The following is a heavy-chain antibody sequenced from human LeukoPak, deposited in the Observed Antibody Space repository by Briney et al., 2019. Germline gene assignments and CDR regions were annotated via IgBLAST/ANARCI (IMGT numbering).Heavy chain of an antibody. CDR2: MNTNSGNT. Sequence: ASVKVSCKASGYTFTSYDINWVRQATGQGLEWMGWMNTNSGNTGYAQKFQGRVTVTRNTSISTAYMELSSLRSEDTAVYYCARVDYDFWSGYWGQGTLVTVSS. V-gene: IGHV1-8*01. CDR3: ARVDYDFWSGY. D-gene: IGHD3-3*01. CDR1: GYTFTSYD. J-gene: IGHJ4*02.